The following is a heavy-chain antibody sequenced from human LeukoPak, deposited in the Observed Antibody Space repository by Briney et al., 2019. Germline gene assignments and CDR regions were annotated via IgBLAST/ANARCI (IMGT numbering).Heavy chain of an antibody. Sequence: GGSLRLSCTASGFTFSSYAMHWVRQAPGKGLECVAVISYDGSNEHYAGSVKGRFTISRDNSKNTLYLQMNSLRAEDTAVYYCARDASSSRSDYYGMDVWGQGTTVTVSS. CDR1: GFTFSSYA. D-gene: IGHD6-6*01. CDR3: ARDASSSRSDYYGMDV. J-gene: IGHJ6*02. V-gene: IGHV3-30*14. CDR2: ISYDGSNE.